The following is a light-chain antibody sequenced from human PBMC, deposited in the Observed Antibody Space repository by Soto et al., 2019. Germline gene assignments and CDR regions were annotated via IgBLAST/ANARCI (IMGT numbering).Light chain of an antibody. V-gene: IGLV1-44*01. Sequence: QSVLTQPPSASGTPGQTVTISCSGCGSNIGENAVNWYQHLPGTAPQLLIYSNALRPSGVPHRFSGSKSGTAGSLAISGLQSEDEAHYYCAAWDDSLKAMLFGGGTKLTVL. J-gene: IGLJ3*02. CDR1: GSNIGENA. CDR3: AAWDDSLKAML. CDR2: SNA.